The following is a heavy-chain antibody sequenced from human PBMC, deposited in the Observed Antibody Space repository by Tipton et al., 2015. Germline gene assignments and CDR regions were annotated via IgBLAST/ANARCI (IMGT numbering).Heavy chain of an antibody. CDR1: GDSIISYGYA. CDR2: INPREIS. CDR3: ARAQVGTWFDP. D-gene: IGHD3-10*01. J-gene: IGHJ5*02. V-gene: IGHV4-30-2*01. Sequence: TLSLTCVVSGDSIISYGYAWTWIRQPPGRGLEWIGYINPREISYYNPSLKSRVTISLDKSKNQFSLSLSNVVAADTAIYYCARAQVGTWFDPWGQGTLVTVSS.